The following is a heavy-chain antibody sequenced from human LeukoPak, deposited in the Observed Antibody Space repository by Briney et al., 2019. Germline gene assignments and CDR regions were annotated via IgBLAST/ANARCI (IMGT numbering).Heavy chain of an antibody. D-gene: IGHD4-17*01. V-gene: IGHV4-39*01. CDR2: IYYSGTT. J-gene: IGHJ4*02. CDR1: GGSISSSSYT. CDR3: ARAGFTVTYFDQ. Sequence: KPSETLSLTCTVSGGSISSSSYTWGWIRQPPGKGLEWVGTIYYSGTTHYNPSLKSRVTISIDTSKNQFSLKLSSVTAADTAVYFCARAGFTVTYFDQWGQGTLVTVSS.